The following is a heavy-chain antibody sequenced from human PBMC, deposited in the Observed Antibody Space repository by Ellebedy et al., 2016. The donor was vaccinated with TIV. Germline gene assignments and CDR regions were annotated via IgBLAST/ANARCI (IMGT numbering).Heavy chain of an antibody. D-gene: IGHD3-3*01. V-gene: IGHV4-31*11. CDR1: GGSISSGGYS. Sequence: LRLXCAVSGGSISSGGYSWSWIRQPPGKGLEWIGYIYYSGSTYYNPSLKSRVTISVDTSKNQFSLKLSSVTAADTAVYYCARGTTIFGVVKNTLLDYWGQGTLVTVSS. CDR2: IYYSGST. CDR3: ARGTTIFGVVKNTLLDY. J-gene: IGHJ4*02.